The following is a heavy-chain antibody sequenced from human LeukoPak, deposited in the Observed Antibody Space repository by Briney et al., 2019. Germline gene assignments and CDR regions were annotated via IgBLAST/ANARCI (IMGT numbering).Heavy chain of an antibody. CDR3: ASGQFLVSNDY. D-gene: IGHD5/OR15-5a*01. J-gene: IGHJ4*02. V-gene: IGHV4-31*03. CDR1: GGSISSGGYY. Sequence: SETLSLTCTVSGGSISSGGYYWSWIRQHPGTGLEWIGYVYYSGSTYYNPSLKSRVTISVDTSKNQFSLKLSSVTAADTAVYYCASGQFLVSNDYWGQGILVTVSS. CDR2: VYYSGST.